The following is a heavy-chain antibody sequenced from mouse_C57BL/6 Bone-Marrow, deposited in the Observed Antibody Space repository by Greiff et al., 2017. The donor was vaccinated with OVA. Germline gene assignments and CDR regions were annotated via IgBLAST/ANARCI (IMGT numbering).Heavy chain of an antibody. Sequence: EVQLVESGGGLVQPKGSLKLSCAASGFSFNTYAMNWVRQAPGKGLEWVARIRSKSNNYATYYADSVKDRFTISRDDSESMLYLQMNNLKTEDTAMYYCVRHERWGFLAWFAYWGQGTLVTVSA. V-gene: IGHV10-1*01. CDR1: GFSFNTYA. D-gene: IGHD2-3*01. J-gene: IGHJ3*01. CDR3: VRHERWGFLAWFAY. CDR2: IRSKSNNYAT.